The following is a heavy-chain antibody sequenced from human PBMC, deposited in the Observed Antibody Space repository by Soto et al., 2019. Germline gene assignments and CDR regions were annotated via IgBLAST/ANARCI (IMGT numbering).Heavy chain of an antibody. V-gene: IGHV3-48*02. J-gene: IGHJ6*02. CDR1: GFTFSSYS. CDR3: ARDGKSHSSGWYPRGDYYYGMDV. Sequence: HPGGSLRLSCAASGFTFSSYSMNWVRQAPGKGLEWVSYISSSSSTIYYADSVKGRFTISRDNAKNSLYLQMNSLRDEDTAVYYCARDGKSHSSGWYPRGDYYYGMDVWGQGTTVTVSS. CDR2: ISSSSSTI. D-gene: IGHD6-19*01.